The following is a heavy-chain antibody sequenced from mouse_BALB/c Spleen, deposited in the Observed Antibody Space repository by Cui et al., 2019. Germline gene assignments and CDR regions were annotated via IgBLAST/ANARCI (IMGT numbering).Heavy chain of an antibody. CDR3: ARYDYYGSSYFDY. Sequence: VQLQPPPAALVQPGASVTLSCKASGYTFTSYWMHWVKQRPGRGLEWIGRIDPNSGGTKYNEKFKSKATLTVDKPSSTAYMQLSSLTSEDSAVYYCARYDYYGSSYFDYWGQGTTLTVSS. D-gene: IGHD1-1*01. CDR2: IDPNSGGT. CDR1: GYTFTSYW. J-gene: IGHJ2*01. V-gene: IGHV1-72*01.